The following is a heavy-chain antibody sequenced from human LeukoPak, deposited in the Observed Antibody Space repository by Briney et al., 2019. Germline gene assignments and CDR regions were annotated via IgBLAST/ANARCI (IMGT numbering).Heavy chain of an antibody. CDR1: GYTFTSYG. Sequence: ASVKVSCKASGYTFTSYGISWVRQAPGQGLEWMGWISAYNGNTNYAQKLQGRVTMTTDTSTSTAYMELRSLRSDDTAVYYCARVYYYGSGSYYNAADPGQGVYSLGDWFDPWGQGTLVTVSS. V-gene: IGHV1-18*01. D-gene: IGHD3-10*01. CDR3: ARVYYYGSGSYYNAADPGQGVYSLGDWFDP. J-gene: IGHJ5*02. CDR2: ISAYNGNT.